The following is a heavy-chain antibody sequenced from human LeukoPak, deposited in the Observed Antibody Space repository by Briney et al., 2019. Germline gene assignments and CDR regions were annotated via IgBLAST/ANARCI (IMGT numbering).Heavy chain of an antibody. V-gene: IGHV3-64D*06. J-gene: IGHJ4*02. D-gene: IGHD6-19*01. CDR1: GFTFSSYA. CDR2: ISSNGGST. Sequence: QPGGSLRLSCSASGFTFSSYAMHWVRQAPGKGLEYVSAISSNGGSTYYADSVKGRFTISRDNSKNTLYLQMSSLRAEDTAVYYCEIGIVVAAFDYWGQGTLVTVSP. CDR3: EIGIVVAAFDY.